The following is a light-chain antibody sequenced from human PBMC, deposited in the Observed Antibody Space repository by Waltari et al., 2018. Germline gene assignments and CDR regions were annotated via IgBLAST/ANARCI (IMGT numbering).Light chain of an antibody. CDR3: AAWDDSLNGWV. CDR2: SNN. V-gene: IGLV1-44*01. CDR1: SSNIGSNT. Sequence: QSVLTQPPSASGTPGLRVTISCSGSSSNIGSNTVNWYQQLPGPAPILLIYSNNQRPSGVPDRFSGSKSGTSASLAISGLQSEDEADYYCAAWDDSLNGWVFGGGTKLTVL. J-gene: IGLJ3*02.